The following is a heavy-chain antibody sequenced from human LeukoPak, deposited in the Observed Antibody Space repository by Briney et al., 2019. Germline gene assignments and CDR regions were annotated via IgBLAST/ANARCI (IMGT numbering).Heavy chain of an antibody. D-gene: IGHD1-26*01. CDR2: IIPIFGSS. Sequence: SVKVSCKASGGTFNNYAINWVRQAPGQGLEWMGGIIPIFGSSNYAQKFQGRVTITADESTTTAYMELSSLRSEDTAVYYCAVFPGIVGATPLRNDAFDIWGQGTMVTVSS. CDR1: GGTFNNYA. CDR3: AVFPGIVGATPLRNDAFDI. V-gene: IGHV1-69*13. J-gene: IGHJ3*02.